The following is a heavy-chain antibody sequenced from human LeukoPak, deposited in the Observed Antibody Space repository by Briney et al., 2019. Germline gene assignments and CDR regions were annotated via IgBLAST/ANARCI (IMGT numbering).Heavy chain of an antibody. CDR3: AKDRGIISDY. CDR1: GYTFSNYY. V-gene: IGHV1-46*01. Sequence: ASVKVSCKASGYTFSNYYLHWVRQAPGQGLEWMGLINPTAGNTYYAQRFQGKVTMTRNTSTSTVYMELSSLRAEDTAVYYCAKDRGIISDYWGQGTLVTVSS. J-gene: IGHJ4*02. CDR2: INPTAGNT. D-gene: IGHD3-10*01.